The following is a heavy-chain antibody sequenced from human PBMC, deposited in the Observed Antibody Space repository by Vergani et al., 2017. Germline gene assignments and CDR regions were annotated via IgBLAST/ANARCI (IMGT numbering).Heavy chain of an antibody. V-gene: IGHV1-18*01. D-gene: IGHD1-26*01. J-gene: IGHJ4*02. CDR1: GYTFISYD. CDR2: ISAYNGKT. CDR3: ATDLGRERGEELLPHY. Sequence: QVQLVQSGAEVKKPGASVKVSCKASGYTFISYDISWVRQAPGQGLEWMGWISAYNGKTIYAQKFQGRVTMTEDTSTDTAYMELSSLRSEDTAVYYCATDLGRERGEELLPHYWGQGTLVTVSS.